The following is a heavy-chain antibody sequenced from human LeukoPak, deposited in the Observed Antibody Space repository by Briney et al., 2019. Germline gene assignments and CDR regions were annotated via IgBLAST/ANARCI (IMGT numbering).Heavy chain of an antibody. V-gene: IGHV3-23*01. Sequence: GGSLRLSCAASGFTFSSYGMSWVRQAPGKGLEWVSAISGSGGSTYYADSVKGRFTISRDNSKNTLYLQMNSLRAEDTAVYYCAKEIRPGIVGSITLSGFDYWGQGTLVTVSS. CDR2: ISGSGGST. CDR1: GFTFSSYG. CDR3: AKEIRPGIVGSITLSGFDY. J-gene: IGHJ4*02. D-gene: IGHD1-26*01.